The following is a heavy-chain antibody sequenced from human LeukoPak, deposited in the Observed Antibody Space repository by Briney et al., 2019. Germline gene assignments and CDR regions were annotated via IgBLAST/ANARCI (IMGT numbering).Heavy chain of an antibody. CDR3: ARAYYYGSGSYAFDI. J-gene: IGHJ3*02. CDR1: GGSIRSGGYH. D-gene: IGHD3-10*01. CDR2: IYYTGST. Sequence: SETLSLTCTVSGGSIRSGGYHWGWVRHPPGKGLEWIGIIYYTGSTNHNPSLKSRVTISVDTSKNQFSLKLSSVTAADTAVYYCARAYYYGSGSYAFDIWGQGTMVTVSS. V-gene: IGHV4-39*07.